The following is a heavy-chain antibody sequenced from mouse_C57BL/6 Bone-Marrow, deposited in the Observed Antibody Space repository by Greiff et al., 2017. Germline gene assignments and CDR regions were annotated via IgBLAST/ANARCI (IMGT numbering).Heavy chain of an antibody. D-gene: IGHD1-1*01. CDR3: TRSGYYGSSYGFAY. V-gene: IGHV1-15*01. CDR1: GYTFTDYE. J-gene: IGHJ3*01. Sequence: QVQLQQSGAELVRPGASVTLSCKASGYTFTDYEMHWVKQTPVHGLEWIGAIDPETGGTAYNQKFKGKAILTADKSSSTAYMELRSLTSEDSAVYYGTRSGYYGSSYGFAYWGQGTLVTVSA. CDR2: IDPETGGT.